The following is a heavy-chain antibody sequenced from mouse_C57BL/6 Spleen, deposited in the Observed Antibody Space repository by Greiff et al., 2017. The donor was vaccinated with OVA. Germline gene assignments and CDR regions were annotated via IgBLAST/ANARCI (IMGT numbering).Heavy chain of an antibody. V-gene: IGHV14-2*01. CDR2: IDPEDGET. CDR3: ARSGTAWYFDV. CDR1: GFNIQDYY. Sequence: VQLQQSGAELVKPGASVKLSCTASGFNIQDYYMHWVKQRTEQGLEWIGRIDPEDGETKYAPKFQGKAPIPSDPSSNTAYLQLSSLTSDDTAVYYCARSGTAWYFDVWGTGTTVTVSS. D-gene: IGHD1-2*01. J-gene: IGHJ1*03.